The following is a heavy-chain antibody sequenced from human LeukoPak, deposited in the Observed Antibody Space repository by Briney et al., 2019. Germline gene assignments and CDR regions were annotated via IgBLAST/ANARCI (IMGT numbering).Heavy chain of an antibody. CDR3: AGHHPRNTVDF. CDR1: GGSISSYY. V-gene: IGHV4-59*08. CDR2: ISDIGSI. D-gene: IGHD2/OR15-2a*01. Sequence: SETLSLTCTVSGGSISSYYWSWLRQPPGKGLEWLAYISDIGSINYNPSLKSRVTISLDTSKNQFSLKLSSVTAADTAVYYCAGHHPRNTVDFWGQGTLVTVSS. J-gene: IGHJ4*02.